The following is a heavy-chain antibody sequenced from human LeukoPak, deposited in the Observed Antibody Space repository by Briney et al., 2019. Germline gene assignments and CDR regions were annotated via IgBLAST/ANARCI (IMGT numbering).Heavy chain of an antibody. Sequence: GASVKVSCKASGYTFTGYYMHWVRQAPRQALEWMGWINPNSGGTNYAQKFQGRVTMTRDTSISTAYMELSRLRSDDTAVYYCARALYGSGSYYDYWGQGTLVTVSS. CDR2: INPNSGGT. CDR1: GYTFTGYY. V-gene: IGHV1-2*02. J-gene: IGHJ4*02. CDR3: ARALYGSGSYYDY. D-gene: IGHD3-10*01.